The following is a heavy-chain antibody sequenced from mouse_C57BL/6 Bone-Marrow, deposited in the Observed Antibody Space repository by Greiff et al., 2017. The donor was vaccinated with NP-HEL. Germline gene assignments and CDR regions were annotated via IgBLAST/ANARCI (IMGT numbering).Heavy chain of an antibody. CDR1: GFSLTSYA. D-gene: IGHD2-4*01. Sequence: VQLVESGPGLVAPSQSLSITCPVSGFSLTSYAISWVRQPPGKGLEWLGVIWTGGGTNYNSALKSRLSISKDNSKSQVFLKMNSLQTDDTARYYCARRYDYDETYYAMDYWGQGTSVTVSS. J-gene: IGHJ4*01. CDR2: IWTGGGT. V-gene: IGHV2-9-1*01. CDR3: ARRYDYDETYYAMDY.